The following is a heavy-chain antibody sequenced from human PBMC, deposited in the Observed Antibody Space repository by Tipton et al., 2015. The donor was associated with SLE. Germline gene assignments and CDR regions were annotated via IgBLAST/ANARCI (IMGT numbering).Heavy chain of an antibody. D-gene: IGHD3-10*01. CDR2: IYYSGST. Sequence: TLSLTCTVSGGSISSSSYYWGWIRQPPGKGLEWIGSIYYSGSTYYNPSLRSRVTISVDTSKNQFSLKLSSVTAADTAVYYCARIKADYGSGSYCARVDYWGQGTLVTVSS. CDR1: GGSISSSSYY. CDR3: ARIKADYGSGSYCARVDY. J-gene: IGHJ4*02. V-gene: IGHV4-39*07.